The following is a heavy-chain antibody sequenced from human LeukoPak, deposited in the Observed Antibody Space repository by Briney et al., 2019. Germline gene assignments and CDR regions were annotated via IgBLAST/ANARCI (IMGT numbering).Heavy chain of an antibody. CDR3: ARENNGGYGDDAFAI. V-gene: IGHV1-69*05. D-gene: IGHD4-17*01. CDR2: IIPIFGTA. Sequence: GASVKVSCKASGGTFSSYAISWVRQAPGQGLEWMGGIIPIFGTANYAQKFQGRVTITTDESTSTAYMELSSLRSEDTAVYYCARENNGGYGDDAFAIWGQGTMVNVSS. J-gene: IGHJ3*02. CDR1: GGTFSSYA.